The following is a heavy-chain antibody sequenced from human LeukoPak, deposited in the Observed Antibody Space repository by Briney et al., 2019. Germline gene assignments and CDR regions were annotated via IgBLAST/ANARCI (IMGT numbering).Heavy chain of an antibody. V-gene: IGHV4-39*01. Sequence: SETLSLTCTVSGGSISSSGYYWGWIRQSPGKGLEWIGSISYSGSTYSNPSLKSRVTISVDTPKNQFSLKLNSVTAADTAVYHCARRGYGDYGYLDYWGQGNLVTVSS. CDR1: GGSISSSGYY. J-gene: IGHJ4*02. CDR3: ARRGYGDYGYLDY. D-gene: IGHD4-17*01. CDR2: ISYSGST.